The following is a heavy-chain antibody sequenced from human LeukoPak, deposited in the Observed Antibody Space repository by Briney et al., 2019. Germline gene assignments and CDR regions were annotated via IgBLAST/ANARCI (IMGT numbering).Heavy chain of an antibody. J-gene: IGHJ6*02. V-gene: IGHV3-30-3*01. D-gene: IGHD5-18*01. CDR2: ISYDGSNK. CDR1: GFTFSSYA. CDR3: ARDRGGYGYGYYYGMDV. Sequence: PGRSLRLSCAASGFTFSSYAMHWVRQAPGKGLEWVAVISYDGSNKYYADSVKGRFTISRDNSKNTLYLQMNSLRAEDTAVYYCARDRGGYGYGYYYGMDVWGQGTTVTVSS.